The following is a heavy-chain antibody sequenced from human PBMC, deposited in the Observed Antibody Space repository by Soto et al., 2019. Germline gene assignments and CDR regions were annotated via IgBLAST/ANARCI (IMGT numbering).Heavy chain of an antibody. Sequence: VQLTQWSAGPLRPLETLSLTCGGSGGSFSGYYWAWIPQSPGKGLEWIGEINDRGSINYNPSLKSRVSISVDTSKNHYSLNLRSVTAADTAVYYCARESHDILTGPPWVWYFDLWGRGTLVTVSS. CDR2: INDRGSI. V-gene: IGHV4-34*01. CDR1: GGSFSGYY. D-gene: IGHD3-9*01. CDR3: ARESHDILTGPPWVWYFDL. J-gene: IGHJ2*01.